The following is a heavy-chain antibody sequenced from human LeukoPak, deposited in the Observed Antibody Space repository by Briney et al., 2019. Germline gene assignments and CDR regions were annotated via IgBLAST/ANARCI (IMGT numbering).Heavy chain of an antibody. CDR1: GGSISDYY. V-gene: IGHV4-59*01. D-gene: IGHD6-19*01. CDR2: IYYSGST. Sequence: SETLSLTCTVSGGSISDYYWSWIRQPPGKGLEWIGYIYYSGSTNYIPSLKSRATISVDTSKNQFSLKLSSVTAADTAMYYCARVGSTGWPHFHYWGQGTLVTVSS. CDR3: ARVGSTGWPHFHY. J-gene: IGHJ4*02.